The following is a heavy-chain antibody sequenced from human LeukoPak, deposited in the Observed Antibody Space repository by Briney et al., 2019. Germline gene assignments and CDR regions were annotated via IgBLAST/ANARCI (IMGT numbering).Heavy chain of an antibody. D-gene: IGHD4-23*01. Sequence: SVKVSCKASGFTFTSSAMQWVRQARGQRLEWIGWIVVGSGNTNYAQKFQERVTITRDMSTSTAYMELSSLRSEDTAVYYCARAPLRWSGMDVWGKGTTVTISS. CDR2: IVVGSGNT. CDR1: GFTFTSSA. J-gene: IGHJ6*03. V-gene: IGHV1-58*02. CDR3: ARAPLRWSGMDV.